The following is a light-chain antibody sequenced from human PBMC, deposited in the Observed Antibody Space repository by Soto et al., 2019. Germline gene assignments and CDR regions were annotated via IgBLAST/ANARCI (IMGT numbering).Light chain of an antibody. Sequence: QSALTQPASVSGSPGQSITISCTGTSSDVGGYNYVSWYQQHPGKAPKLIIYDVSSRPSGVSNRFSGSKSGNTASLTISGLQAEDESDYYCSSYTSSTTRVFGTWTKLTVL. CDR2: DVS. CDR3: SSYTSSTTRV. V-gene: IGLV2-14*03. CDR1: SSDVGGYNY. J-gene: IGLJ1*01.